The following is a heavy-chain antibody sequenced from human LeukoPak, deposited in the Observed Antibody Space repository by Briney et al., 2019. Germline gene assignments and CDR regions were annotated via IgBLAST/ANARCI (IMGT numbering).Heavy chain of an antibody. J-gene: IGHJ4*02. CDR3: ARDLPYCGGDCPPDY. CDR2: IYYSGST. D-gene: IGHD2-21*01. V-gene: IGHV4-59*01. CDR1: GGSISSYY. Sequence: PSETLSLTCTVSGGSISSYYWGWIRQPPGKGLEWIGYIYYSGSTNYNPSLKSRVTISVDTSKNQFSLKLSSVTAADTAVYYCARDLPYCGGDCPPDYWGQGTLVTVSS.